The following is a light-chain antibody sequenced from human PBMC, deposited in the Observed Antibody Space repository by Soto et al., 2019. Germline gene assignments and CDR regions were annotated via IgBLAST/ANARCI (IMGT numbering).Light chain of an antibody. V-gene: IGKV3-15*01. J-gene: IGKJ1*01. Sequence: EIVMTQSPATLSVSPGERATLSCRASQRVFSSLAWYQQKPGQAPRLLIYGAAPRATGIPASFSGGGSGTEFTLTISSMQMEDFAVYYWQQYHQWPAFGRGTKVDIK. CDR2: GAA. CDR1: QRVFSS. CDR3: QQYHQWPA.